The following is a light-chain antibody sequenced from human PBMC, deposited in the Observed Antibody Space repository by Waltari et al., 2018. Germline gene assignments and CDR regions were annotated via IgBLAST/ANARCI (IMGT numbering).Light chain of an antibody. CDR3: SSYSGTSTWV. Sequence: QSALTQPASVSGSPGQSITISCTGTSSDIGTYNLVSWYQQHPGKAPKLLIYEGSKRASGGSHRFPGSKDGNTASLTISVLQAEEEADYYCSSYSGTSTWVFGGGTKLTVL. CDR1: SSDIGTYNL. CDR2: EGS. V-gene: IGLV2-23*01. J-gene: IGLJ3*02.